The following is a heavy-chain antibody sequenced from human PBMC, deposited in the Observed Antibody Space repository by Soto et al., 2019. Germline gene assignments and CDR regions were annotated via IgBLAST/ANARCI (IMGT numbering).Heavy chain of an antibody. CDR1: GYTFTSYG. D-gene: IGHD1-26*01. Sequence: ASVKVSCKASGYTFTSYGISWVRQAPGQGLEWMGWISAYNGNTNYAQRLQGRVTMTTDTSTSTAYMELRSLRSDDTAVYYCARVVRIVRWFDPWGQGTLVTVSS. CDR2: ISAYNGNT. J-gene: IGHJ5*02. V-gene: IGHV1-18*01. CDR3: ARVVRIVRWFDP.